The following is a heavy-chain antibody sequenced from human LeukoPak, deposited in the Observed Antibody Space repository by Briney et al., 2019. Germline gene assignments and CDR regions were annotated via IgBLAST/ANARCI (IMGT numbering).Heavy chain of an antibody. CDR3: ARDSPLYYYDSSGLY. Sequence: GGSLRLSCAASGFTFSSYAMHWVRQAPGKGLEWVAVISYDGSNKYYADSVKGRFTISRDNSKNTLYLQMNSLRAEDTAVYYCARDSPLYYYDSSGLYWGQGTLVTVSS. CDR2: ISYDGSNK. D-gene: IGHD3-22*01. J-gene: IGHJ4*02. V-gene: IGHV3-30*04. CDR1: GFTFSSYA.